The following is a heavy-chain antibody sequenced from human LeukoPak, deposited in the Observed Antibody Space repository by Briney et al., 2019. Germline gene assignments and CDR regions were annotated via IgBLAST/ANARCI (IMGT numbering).Heavy chain of an antibody. Sequence: SETLSLTCAVYGGSFSGYYWSWIRQPPGKGLEWIGEINHSGSTNYNPSLKSRVTISVDTSKNRFSLKLSSVTAADTAVYYCARGTMTTVTYYFDYWGQGTLVTVSS. CDR1: GGSFSGYY. CDR3: ARGTMTTVTYYFDY. V-gene: IGHV4-34*01. D-gene: IGHD4-17*01. CDR2: INHSGST. J-gene: IGHJ4*02.